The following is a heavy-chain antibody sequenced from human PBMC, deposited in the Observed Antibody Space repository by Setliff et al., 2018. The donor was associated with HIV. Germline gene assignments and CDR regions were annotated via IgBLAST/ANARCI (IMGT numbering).Heavy chain of an antibody. CDR3: ARWPLNDYSKEIGFDP. Sequence: RASVKVSCKASGGNFRSYGISWVRQAPGQGLGWMGGIIPMSGVPKYAQKFQGRVTITADKSTSTAYMELRSLRSDDTAVYYCARWPLNDYSKEIGFDPWGQGTLVTVSS. CDR2: IIPMSGVP. D-gene: IGHD4-4*01. CDR1: GGNFRSYG. V-gene: IGHV1-69*10. J-gene: IGHJ5*02.